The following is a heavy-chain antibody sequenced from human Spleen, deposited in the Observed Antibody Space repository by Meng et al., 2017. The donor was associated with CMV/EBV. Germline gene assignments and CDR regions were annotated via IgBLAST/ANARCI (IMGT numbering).Heavy chain of an antibody. V-gene: IGHV3-30-3*01. D-gene: IGHD2-21*01. Sequence: GGSLRLSCVASGFTFSSYAMHWVRQAPGKGLEWVAVILHDGNNKYYADSVKGRFTISRDNSRNTLYLQMTSLRAEDTAVYYCARDSVVIAMPYCFDFWGQGTLVTVSS. CDR2: ILHDGNNK. CDR3: ARDSVVIAMPYCFDF. CDR1: GFTFSSYA. J-gene: IGHJ4*02.